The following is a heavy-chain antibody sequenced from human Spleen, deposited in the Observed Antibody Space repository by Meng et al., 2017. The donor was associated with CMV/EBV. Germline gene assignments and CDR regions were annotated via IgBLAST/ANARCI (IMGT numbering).Heavy chain of an antibody. CDR2: IYYSGST. V-gene: IGHV4-31*03. J-gene: IGHJ5*02. D-gene: IGHD3-16*01. CDR3: ARGPYYLDP. CDR1: GGSISSGGYY. Sequence: SLTCTVSGGSISSGGYYWSWIRQHPGKGLEWIGYIYYSGSTYYNPSLRSRVTMSLDTSKKQFSVKLTSVTAADTAVYYCARGPYYLDPWGQGTLVTVSS.